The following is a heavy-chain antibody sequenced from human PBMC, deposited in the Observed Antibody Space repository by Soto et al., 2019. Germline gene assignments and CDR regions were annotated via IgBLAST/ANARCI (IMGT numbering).Heavy chain of an antibody. D-gene: IGHD2-2*01. Sequence: PGGSLRLSCAASGFTFSRQIMHWVRQTPGKGLEWISFINSGGSSIKYASSVKGRFTVSRDNVKNTLSLQMNSLRPEDTAVYYCAKDSGYQLPDNYFYYDLDVWGQGTTVTVSS. CDR3: AKDSGYQLPDNYFYYDLDV. J-gene: IGHJ6*02. V-gene: IGHV3-48*01. CDR1: GFTFSRQI. CDR2: INSGGSSI.